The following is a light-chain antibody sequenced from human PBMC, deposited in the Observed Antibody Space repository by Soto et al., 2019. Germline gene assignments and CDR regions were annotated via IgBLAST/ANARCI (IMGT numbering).Light chain of an antibody. Sequence: QSSLPQPASVSWAPGHSITISCPGTRSDVGSFLVSWYQQYPGKAPQLILYEADKRPSGVSNRFSGSKSGNTASLTISGLQAEDESDYFCCPYAGYSTFVFGTGTKAT. V-gene: IGLV2-23*01. CDR1: RSDVGSFL. J-gene: IGLJ1*01. CDR2: EAD. CDR3: CPYAGYSTFV.